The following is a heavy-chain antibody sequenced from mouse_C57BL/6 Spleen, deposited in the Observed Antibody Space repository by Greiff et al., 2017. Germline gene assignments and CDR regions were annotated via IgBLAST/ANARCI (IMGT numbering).Heavy chain of an antibody. J-gene: IGHJ2*01. CDR3: ARRGNYQYYVDY. D-gene: IGHD2-1*01. CDR1: GYTFTGYW. Sequence: VQLQQSGAELMKPGASVKLSCKATGYTFTGYWIEWVKQRPGHGLEWIGEILTGSGSTNYNEKFKGKATFTADTSSNTAYMQLSSLTTEDSAIYYCARRGNYQYYVDYWGQGTTLTVAS. CDR2: ILTGSGST. V-gene: IGHV1-9*01.